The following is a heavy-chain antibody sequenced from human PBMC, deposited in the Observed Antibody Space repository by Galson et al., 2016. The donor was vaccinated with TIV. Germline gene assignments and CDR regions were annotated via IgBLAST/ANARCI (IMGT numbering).Heavy chain of an antibody. CDR3: ARMNYDFWSGSNPGWWFDP. CDR2: INRDGSNT. V-gene: IGHV3-74*01. D-gene: IGHD3-3*01. Sequence: SLRLSCAGSGFIFSTSWMHWVRQVPGKGLLWVSHINRDGSNTSYADSVKGRFTISRDNAKNMVYLQMNSLSGEDTAVYYCARMNYDFWSGSNPGWWFDPWGQGTQVTVSS. CDR1: GFIFSTSW. J-gene: IGHJ5*02.